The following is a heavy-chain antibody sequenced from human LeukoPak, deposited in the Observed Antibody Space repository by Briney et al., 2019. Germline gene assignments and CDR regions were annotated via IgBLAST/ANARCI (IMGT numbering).Heavy chain of an antibody. CDR2: IYYSGST. CDR3: ARSYDSSGYLDY. D-gene: IGHD3-22*01. Sequence: SETLSLTCTVSGGSISSYCWSWIRQPPGKGLEWIGYIYYSGSTNYNPSLKSRVTISVDTSKNQFSLKLSSVTAADTAVYYCARSYDSSGYLDYWGQGTLVTVSS. J-gene: IGHJ4*02. V-gene: IGHV4-59*01. CDR1: GGSISSYC.